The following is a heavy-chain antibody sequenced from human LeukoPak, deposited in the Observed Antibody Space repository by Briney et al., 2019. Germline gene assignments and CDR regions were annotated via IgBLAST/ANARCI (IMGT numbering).Heavy chain of an antibody. J-gene: IGHJ3*02. CDR3: ARRHRVYSSSWDDAFDI. D-gene: IGHD6-13*01. CDR1: GYTFTSYD. V-gene: IGHV1-8*01. CDR2: MNPNSGNT. Sequence: ASVKVSRKASGYTFTSYDINWVRQATGQGLEWMGWMNPNSGNTGHAQKFQGRVTMTRNNSISTAYMELSSLRSEDTAVYYCARRHRVYSSSWDDAFDIWGQGTMVTVSS.